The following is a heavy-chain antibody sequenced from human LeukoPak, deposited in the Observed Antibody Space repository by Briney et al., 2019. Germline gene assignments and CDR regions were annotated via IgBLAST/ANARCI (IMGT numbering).Heavy chain of an antibody. CDR1: GFTISSYG. Sequence: GGSLRLSCAASGFTISSYGMNWVRQAPRKGLEWVSVIFGSGDTTNYADSVKGRFTISRDRSKNTLYLQMNSLTTEDTGVYSCAKDSNSGYVSVGPNFWGRGTLVTVSS. D-gene: IGHD5-12*01. CDR3: AKDSNSGYVSVGPNF. V-gene: IGHV3-23*01. J-gene: IGHJ4*02. CDR2: IFGSGDTT.